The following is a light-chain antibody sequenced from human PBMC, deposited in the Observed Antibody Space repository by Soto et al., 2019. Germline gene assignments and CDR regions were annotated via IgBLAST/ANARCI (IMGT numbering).Light chain of an antibody. CDR2: EVN. CDR3: LSHSGSSNV. J-gene: IGLJ1*01. Sequence: QSALTQPPSASGSPGQSVAISCTGTSRDVGASDYVSWYQQRSGKAPKLLLYEVNKRPSGVPDRFSGSKSGNTASLTVSALQADDEADYYCLSHSGSSNVLGTGTKVTVL. V-gene: IGLV2-8*01. CDR1: SRDVGASDY.